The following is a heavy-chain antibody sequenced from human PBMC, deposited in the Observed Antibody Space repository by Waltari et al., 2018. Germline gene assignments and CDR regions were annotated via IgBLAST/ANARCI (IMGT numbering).Heavy chain of an antibody. CDR3: ARLSAATLTPRVFDY. CDR1: GGSISSSSYY. D-gene: IGHD2-15*01. J-gene: IGHJ4*02. CDR2: IYYSGRT. Sequence: QLQLQESGPGLVKPSETLSLTCTVSGGSISSSSYYWGWIRQPPGKGLEWIGSIYYSGRTYYNPSLKSRVTISVDTSKNQFSLKLSSVTAADTAVYYCARLSAATLTPRVFDYWGQGTLVTVSS. V-gene: IGHV4-39*01.